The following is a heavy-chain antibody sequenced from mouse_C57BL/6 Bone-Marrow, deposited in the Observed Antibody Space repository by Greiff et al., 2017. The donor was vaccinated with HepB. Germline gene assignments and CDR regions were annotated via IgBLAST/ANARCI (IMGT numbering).Heavy chain of an antibody. D-gene: IGHD1-1*01. CDR3: ARSNYGSSYAMDY. Sequence: QVQLQQSGAELARPGASVKLSCKASGYTFTSYGISWVKQRTGQGLEWIGEIYPRSGNTYYNEKFKGKATMTADKSSSTAYMELRSLTSEDSAVYFCARSNYGSSYAMDYWGQGTSVTVSS. CDR1: GYTFTSYG. CDR2: IYPRSGNT. J-gene: IGHJ4*01. V-gene: IGHV1-81*01.